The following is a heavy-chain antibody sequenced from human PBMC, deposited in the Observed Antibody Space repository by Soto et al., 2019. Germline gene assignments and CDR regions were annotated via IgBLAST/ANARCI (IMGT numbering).Heavy chain of an antibody. CDR1: GFTVSSIY. CDR3: ARERYYYGSGDY. J-gene: IGHJ4*02. D-gene: IGHD3-10*01. V-gene: IGHV3-7*01. CDR2: IKEDGSEK. Sequence: PGGSLRLSCAASGFTVSSIYMSWVRQAPGKGLEWVANIKEDGSEKNYVDSVKGQFTISRDNAKNSLYLQMNSLRAEDTAVYYCARERYYYGSGDYWGQGTLVTVSS.